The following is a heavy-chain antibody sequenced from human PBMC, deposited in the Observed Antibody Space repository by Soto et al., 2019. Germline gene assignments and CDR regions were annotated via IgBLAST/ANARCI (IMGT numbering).Heavy chain of an antibody. Sequence: PSETLSLTCTVSGGSISSYYWSWIRQPPGKGLEWIGYIYYSGSTNYNPSLKSRVTISVDTSKNQFSLKLSSVTAADTAVYYCARDLSGWDPGWFDPWGQGTLVTVSS. V-gene: IGHV4-59*01. CDR2: IYYSGST. CDR3: ARDLSGWDPGWFDP. CDR1: GGSISSYY. J-gene: IGHJ5*02. D-gene: IGHD6-19*01.